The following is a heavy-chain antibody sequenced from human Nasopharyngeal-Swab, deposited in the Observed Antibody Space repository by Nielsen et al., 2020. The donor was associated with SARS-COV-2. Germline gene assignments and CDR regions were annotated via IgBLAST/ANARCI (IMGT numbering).Heavy chain of an antibody. CDR1: GGSISSYY. D-gene: IGHD3-22*01. V-gene: IGHV4-59*01. CDR2: IYYSGST. Sequence: SETLSLTCTVSGGSISSYYWSWIRQPPGKGLEWIGYIYYSGSTSFNPSLKSRVTMSVDTSKNQFSLKLSSVTAADTAVYYCATSDGGSGYSWGQGTLVTVSS. J-gene: IGHJ4*02. CDR3: ATSDGGSGYS.